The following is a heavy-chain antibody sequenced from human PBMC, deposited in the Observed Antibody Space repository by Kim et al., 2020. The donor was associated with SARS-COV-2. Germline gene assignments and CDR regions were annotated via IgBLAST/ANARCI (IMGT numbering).Heavy chain of an antibody. CDR3: AKDREAGLDY. CDR2: VSFDGSNK. D-gene: IGHD6-19*01. J-gene: IGHJ4*02. Sequence: GGSLRLSCAASGFTFSSYDMHWVRQAPGKGLEWVADVSFDGSNKHYADSVKGRFTISRDNSKNTLYLQMNSLRAEDTAVYYCAKDREAGLDYWGQGTLVTVS. CDR1: GFTFSSYD. V-gene: IGHV3-30*18.